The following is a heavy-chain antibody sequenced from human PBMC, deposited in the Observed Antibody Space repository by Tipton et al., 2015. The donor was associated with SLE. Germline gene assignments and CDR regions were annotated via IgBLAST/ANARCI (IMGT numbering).Heavy chain of an antibody. V-gene: IGHV4-30-2*01. CDR3: ARGRTPGPVDY. Sequence: TLSLTCAVSGGSISSGGYSWSWIRQPPGKGLEWIGEINHSGSTNYNPSLKSRVTVSVDTSKNQFSLKLSSVTAADTAVYYCARGRTPGPVDYWGQGTLVTVSS. D-gene: IGHD2-15*01. CDR1: GGSISSGGYS. J-gene: IGHJ4*02. CDR2: INHSGST.